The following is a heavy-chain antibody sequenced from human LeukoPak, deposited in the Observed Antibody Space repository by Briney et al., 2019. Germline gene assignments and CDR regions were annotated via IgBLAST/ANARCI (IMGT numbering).Heavy chain of an antibody. D-gene: IGHD1-26*01. Sequence: PSETLSLTCTVSGASITSDYWTWIRQPAGKGLEWIGHMSTSGTPNYNPSPKSRLTMSVDKSKNQFSLKLSSVTAADTAVYFCARLSGTYDGGDFFDYWGHGTLVTVSS. V-gene: IGHV4-4*07. J-gene: IGHJ4*01. CDR3: ARLSGTYDGGDFFDY. CDR2: MSTSGTP. CDR1: GASITSDY.